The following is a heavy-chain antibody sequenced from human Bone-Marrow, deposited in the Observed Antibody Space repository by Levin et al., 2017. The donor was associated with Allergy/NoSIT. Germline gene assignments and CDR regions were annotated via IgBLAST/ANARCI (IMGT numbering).Heavy chain of an antibody. CDR2: ISYDGSNK. D-gene: IGHD1-1*01. CDR1: GFTFSSYA. CDR3: ATEARTYDAFDI. Sequence: LSLTCAASGFTFSSYAMHWVRQAPGKGLEWVAVISYDGSNKYYADSVKGRFTISRDNSKNTLYLQMNSLRAEDTAVYYCATEARTYDAFDIWGQGTMVTVSS. V-gene: IGHV3-30-3*01. J-gene: IGHJ3*02.